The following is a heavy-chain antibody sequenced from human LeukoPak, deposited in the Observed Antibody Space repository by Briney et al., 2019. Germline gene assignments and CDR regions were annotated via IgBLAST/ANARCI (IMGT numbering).Heavy chain of an antibody. CDR2: IHYSGST. V-gene: IGHV4-59*01. CDR3: VCLSSSEYFQH. Sequence: SETLSLTCTVSGGSISSYYWSWIRQPPGKGLEWIGYIHYSGSTNYNPSLKSRVTISVDTSKNQFSLKLSSVTAADTAVYYCVCLSSSEYFQHWGQGTLVTVSS. J-gene: IGHJ1*01. D-gene: IGHD6-6*01. CDR1: GGSISSYY.